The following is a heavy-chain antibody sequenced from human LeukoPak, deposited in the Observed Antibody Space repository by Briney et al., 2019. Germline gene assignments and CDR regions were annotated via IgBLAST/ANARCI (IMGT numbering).Heavy chain of an antibody. CDR1: GFTFSSYW. Sequence: GGSLRLSCAASGFTFSSYWMTWVRQAPGKGLQWVAIINQDGSENAYVDSVRGRFSISRDNAKNSLYLQMYSLRADDTALYYRARATRNADFWGQGTLVTVSS. CDR3: ARATRNADF. J-gene: IGHJ4*02. D-gene: IGHD2-2*01. CDR2: INQDGSEN. V-gene: IGHV3-7*04.